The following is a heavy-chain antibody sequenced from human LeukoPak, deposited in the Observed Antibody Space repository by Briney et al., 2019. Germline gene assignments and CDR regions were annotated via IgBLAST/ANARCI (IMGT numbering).Heavy chain of an antibody. Sequence: VASVKVSCKASGGTFSSYAISWVRQAPGQGLEWMGGIIPIFGTANYAQKFQGRVTITADESTSTAYMKLSSLRSEDTAVYYCATDYYYYMDVWGKGTTVTVSS. J-gene: IGHJ6*03. V-gene: IGHV1-69*13. CDR3: ATDYYYYMDV. CDR2: IIPIFGTA. CDR1: GGTFSSYA.